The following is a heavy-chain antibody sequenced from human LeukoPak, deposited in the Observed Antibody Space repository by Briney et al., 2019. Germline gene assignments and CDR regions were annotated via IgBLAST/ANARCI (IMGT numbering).Heavy chain of an antibody. CDR2: IKQDGSEK. CDR3: VRAQGLGESENH. J-gene: IGHJ4*02. V-gene: IGHV3-7*01. Sequence: GGSLRLSCAASGFTFSTYWMSWVRQAPGKGLEWVANIKQDGSEKYYVVSVEGRFTVSRDNAKNSLFLQMNSLRAEDTAVYYCVRAQGLGESENHWGQGTLVTVSS. D-gene: IGHD3-16*01. CDR1: GFTFSTYW.